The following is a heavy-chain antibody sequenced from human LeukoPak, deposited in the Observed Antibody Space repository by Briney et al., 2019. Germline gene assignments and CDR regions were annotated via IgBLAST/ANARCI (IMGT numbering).Heavy chain of an antibody. J-gene: IGHJ6*03. CDR2: IIPIFGTA. CDR1: GYTFTGYY. V-gene: IGHV1-69*05. Sequence: GASVKVSCKASGYTFTGYYMHWVRQAPGQGLEWMGGIIPIFGTANYAQKFQGRVTITTNESTSTAYMELSSLRSEDTAVYYCARDPLGRGDYYYYYMDVWGKGTTVTVSS. D-gene: IGHD3-16*01. CDR3: ARDPLGRGDYYYYYMDV.